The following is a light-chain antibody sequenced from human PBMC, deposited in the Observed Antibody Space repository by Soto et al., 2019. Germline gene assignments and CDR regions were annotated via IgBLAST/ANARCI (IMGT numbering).Light chain of an antibody. CDR3: QQRYSWPRT. CDR1: QSVASQ. J-gene: IGKJ1*01. V-gene: IGKV3-11*01. CDR2: DTS. Sequence: EIVLTQSPATLSLYPGERATLSCRASQSVASQLSWYQHKPGQAPSLLIYDTSNRAPGIPARFSGSGSGTDFTLTISSLEPEDFAVYYCQQRYSWPRTFGQGTKVDIK.